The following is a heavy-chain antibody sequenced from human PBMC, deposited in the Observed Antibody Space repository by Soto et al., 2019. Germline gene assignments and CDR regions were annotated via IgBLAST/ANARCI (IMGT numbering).Heavy chain of an antibody. V-gene: IGHV4-59*12. CDR2: IYYTGST. J-gene: IGHJ6*02. D-gene: IGHD4-4*01. CDR1: SASISGSY. CDR3: ARPLNYGNYSYYHHGMDV. Sequence: PSETLSLTCTVSSASISGSYCAWIRQPPGKGLEYIGHIYYTGSTNYSPSLQSRVTMSVDTSKTQFSLKLTSVTAADTAVYYCARPLNYGNYSYYHHGMDVWRQGTRDTVSS.